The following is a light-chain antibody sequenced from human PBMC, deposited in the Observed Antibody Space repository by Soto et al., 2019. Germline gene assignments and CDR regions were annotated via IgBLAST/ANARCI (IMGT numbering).Light chain of an antibody. J-gene: IGKJ4*01. CDR3: QQYYTTPT. V-gene: IGKV4-1*01. CDR1: QTVLYSSDNKNY. CDR2: WAS. Sequence: DIVMTQSPDSLAMSLGERATINCKSSQTVLYSSDNKNYLAWYQQKPGQSPKLLIYWASTRESGVPDRFSGSGSGTDFTLTISSLQAEDVAVYYCQQYYTTPTFGGGTKVEIK.